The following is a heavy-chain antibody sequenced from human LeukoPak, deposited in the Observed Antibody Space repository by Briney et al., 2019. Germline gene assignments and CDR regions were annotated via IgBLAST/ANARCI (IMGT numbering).Heavy chain of an antibody. CDR2: ISGSNSYI. D-gene: IGHD6-6*01. J-gene: IGHJ4*02. V-gene: IGHV3-21*01. CDR3: VSGKYSTSSLDY. CDR1: GFTFSSYT. Sequence: GGSLRLSCAASGFTFSSYTMHWIRQAPGKGLEWVSSISGSNSYIFYADSVKGRFTVSRDNAKDSLYLQMNSLRAEDTAVYYCVSGKYSTSSLDYWGQGTLVTVSS.